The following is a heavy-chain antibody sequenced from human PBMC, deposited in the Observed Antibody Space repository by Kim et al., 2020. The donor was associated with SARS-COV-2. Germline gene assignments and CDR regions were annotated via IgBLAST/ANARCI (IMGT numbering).Heavy chain of an antibody. CDR3: ARGARNYGPEEY. CDR2: ISASSQYT. Sequence: GGSLRLSCQASGFTFSDYYMSWIRQAPGKGLEWVSYISASSQYTNYADSVKGRFTISRDNAKNSLYLQMSSLRAEDTAVYFCARGARNYGPEEYWGPGS. V-gene: IGHV3-11*03. J-gene: IGHJ4*02. CDR1: GFTFSDYY. D-gene: IGHD3-16*01.